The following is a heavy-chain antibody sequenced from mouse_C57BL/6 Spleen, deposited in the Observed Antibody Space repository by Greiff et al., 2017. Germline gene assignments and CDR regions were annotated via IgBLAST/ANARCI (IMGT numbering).Heavy chain of an antibody. V-gene: IGHV1-69*01. J-gene: IGHJ2*01. D-gene: IGHD1-1*01. Sequence: QVQLQQPGAELVMPGASVKLSCKASGYTFTSYWMHWVKQRPGQGLEWIGEIDPSDSYTNYNQKFKGKSTLTVDKSSSTAYMQLSSLTSEDAAVYYCARVDYYGSSWDYFDYWGQGTTLTVSS. CDR1: GYTFTSYW. CDR3: ARVDYYGSSWDYFDY. CDR2: IDPSDSYT.